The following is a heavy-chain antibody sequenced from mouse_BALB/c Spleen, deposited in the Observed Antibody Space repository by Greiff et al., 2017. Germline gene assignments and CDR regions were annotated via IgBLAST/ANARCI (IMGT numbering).Heavy chain of an antibody. CDR3: ARSLGYYDYAMDD. CDR2: IWSGGST. V-gene: IGHV2-2*02. J-gene: IGHJ4*01. D-gene: IGHD2-3*01. Sequence: QVQLQQSGPGLVQPSQSLSITCTVSGFSLTSYGVHWVRQSPGKGLEWLVVIWSGGSTDNNAAFISRLSISKDNSKSQVFFKMNSLQANDTAIDYCARSLGYYDYAMDDWGQGTSVTGSS. CDR1: GFSLTSYG.